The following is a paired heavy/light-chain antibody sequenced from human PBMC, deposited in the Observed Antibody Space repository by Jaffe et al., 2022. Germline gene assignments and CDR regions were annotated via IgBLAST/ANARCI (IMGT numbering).Light chain of an antibody. CDR1: SSDVGGYNY. V-gene: IGLV2-14*01. CDR2: EVS. Sequence: QSALTQPASVSGSPGQSITISCTGTSSDVGGYNYVSWYQQHPGKAPKLMIYEVSNRPSGVSNRFSGSKSGNTASLTISGLQAEDEADYYCSSYTSSSNVVFGGGTKLTVL. J-gene: IGLJ2*01. CDR3: SSYTSSSNVV.
Heavy chain of an antibody. Sequence: QVQLVQSGSELKKPGASVKVSCKASGYTFTSYAMNWVRQAPGQGLEWMGWINTNTGNPTYAQGFTGRFVFSLDTSVSTAYLQISSLKAEDTAVYYCARASIRFLEWLWGGYYYYYMDVWGKGTTVTVSS. J-gene: IGHJ6*03. D-gene: IGHD3-3*01. CDR2: INTNTGNP. CDR3: ARASIRFLEWLWGGYYYYYMDV. CDR1: GYTFTSYA. V-gene: IGHV7-4-1*02.